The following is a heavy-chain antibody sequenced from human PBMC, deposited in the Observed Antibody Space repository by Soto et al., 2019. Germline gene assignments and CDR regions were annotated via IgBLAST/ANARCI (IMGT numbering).Heavy chain of an antibody. J-gene: IGHJ5*02. D-gene: IGHD4-4*01. CDR2: INHSGST. CDR3: ARRPTTVTGYNWFDP. V-gene: IGHV4-34*01. CDR1: GGSFSGYY. Sequence: QVQLKQWGAGLLQHSATLSLTCAVYGGSFSGYYWSWIRQPPGKGLEWIGEINHSGSTNYNPSLKSRVTISVDTSKNQCSLKLSSVTAADTAVYYWARRPTTVTGYNWFDPWGQGTLVTVSS.